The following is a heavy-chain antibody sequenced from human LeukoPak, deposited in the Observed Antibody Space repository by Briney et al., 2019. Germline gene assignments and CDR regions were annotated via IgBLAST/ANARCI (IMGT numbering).Heavy chain of an antibody. V-gene: IGHV1-2*04. J-gene: IGHJ6*02. CDR3: ARGANVETAISGYGMDV. Sequence: ASVKVSCKASRYTFTDYYMHWVRQAPGQGLEWMGWINPNSGGTNYAQKFQGWVTMTRDTSISTAYMELSRLRSDDTAVYYCARGANVETAISGYGMDVWGQGTTVTVSS. CDR2: INPNSGGT. CDR1: RYTFTDYY. D-gene: IGHD5-18*01.